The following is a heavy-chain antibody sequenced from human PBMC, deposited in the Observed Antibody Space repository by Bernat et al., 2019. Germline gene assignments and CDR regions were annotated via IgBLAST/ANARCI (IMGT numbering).Heavy chain of an antibody. CDR3: ARDLGSFGGSIWGDY. D-gene: IGHD3-16*01. Sequence: EVQLVESGGGLIQPGGSLRLSCAASGFTVSSNYMSWVRQAPGKGLEWVSVIYSGGTTYYPDSVKGRFTISRDNSKNTLYLQMNSLRAEDTAVYYCARDLGSFGGSIWGDYWGQGILVTVSS. V-gene: IGHV3-53*01. CDR1: GFTVSSNY. J-gene: IGHJ4*02. CDR2: IYSGGTT.